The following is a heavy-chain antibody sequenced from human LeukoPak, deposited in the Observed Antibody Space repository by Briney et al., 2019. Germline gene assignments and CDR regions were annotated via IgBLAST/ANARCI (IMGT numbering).Heavy chain of an antibody. CDR1: EFTFSSYA. V-gene: IGHV3-23*01. D-gene: IGHD2-2*01. CDR2: ISGSGGST. CDR3: AKGDRVKVVVPGAETY. J-gene: IGHJ4*02. Sequence: GGSLRLSFAASEFTFSSYAMSWVRQAPGKGLEWVSAISGSGGSTYYADSVKGRFTISRDNSKNTLYLQMNSLRAEDTAVYYCAKGDRVKVVVPGAETYWGQGTLVTVSS.